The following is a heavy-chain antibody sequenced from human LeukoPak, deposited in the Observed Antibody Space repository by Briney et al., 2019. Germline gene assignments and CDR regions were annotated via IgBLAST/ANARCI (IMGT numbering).Heavy chain of an antibody. V-gene: IGHV3-30*18. CDR1: GFTFSSYG. J-gene: IGHJ6*02. CDR3: AKIHTAMVYYYYGMDV. Sequence: PGRSPRLSCAASGFTFSSYGMHWVRQAPCKGLEWVAVISYDGSNKYYADSVKGRFTISRDNSKNTLYLQMNSLRAEDTAVYYCAKIHTAMVYYYYGMDVWGQGTTVTVSS. CDR2: ISYDGSNK. D-gene: IGHD5-18*01.